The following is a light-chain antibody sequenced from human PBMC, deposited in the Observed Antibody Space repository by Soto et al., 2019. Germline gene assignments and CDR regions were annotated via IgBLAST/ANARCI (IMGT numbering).Light chain of an antibody. CDR1: GNISFY. Sequence: SPATLSLSPGERATLSCRASGNISFYARWYQQKPGQAPRLLIYDASNRATGIPARFSGSGSGTDFTLTISSLEPEDFAVYYCQQRRNWPLITFGQGTRLEIK. CDR2: DAS. CDR3: QQRRNWPLIT. J-gene: IGKJ5*01. V-gene: IGKV3-11*01.